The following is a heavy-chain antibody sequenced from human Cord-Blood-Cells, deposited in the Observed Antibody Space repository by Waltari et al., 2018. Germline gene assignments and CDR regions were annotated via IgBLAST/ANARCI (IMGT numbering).Heavy chain of an antibody. CDR1: GFTFPGYY. CDR3: ALWSGYRDY. Sequence: QVQLVPSGAEVKKPGASVKVSCKASGFTFPGYYMHWVRQAPGQWLEWMGRINPNSCGTNYAQKFQGRVTMTRDTSISTAYMELSRLRSDDTAVYYCALWSGYRDYWGQGTLVTVSS. J-gene: IGHJ4*02. V-gene: IGHV1-2*06. CDR2: INPNSCGT. D-gene: IGHD3-3*01.